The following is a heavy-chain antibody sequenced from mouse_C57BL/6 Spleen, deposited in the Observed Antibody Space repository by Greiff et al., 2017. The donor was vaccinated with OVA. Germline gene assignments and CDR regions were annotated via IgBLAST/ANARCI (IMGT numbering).Heavy chain of an antibody. CDR2: ISYDGSN. CDR1: GYSITSGYY. D-gene: IGHD2-4*01. Sequence: EVKLMESGPGLVKPSQSLSLTCSVTGYSITSGYYWNWIRQFPGNKLEWMGYISYDGSNNYNPSLKNRISITRDTSKNQFFLKLNSVTTEDTATYYCAREGYYDSYYYAMDYWGQGTSVTVSS. V-gene: IGHV3-6*01. J-gene: IGHJ4*01. CDR3: AREGYYDSYYYAMDY.